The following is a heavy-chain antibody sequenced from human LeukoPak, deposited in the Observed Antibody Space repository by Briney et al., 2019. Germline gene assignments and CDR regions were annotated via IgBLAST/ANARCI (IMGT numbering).Heavy chain of an antibody. Sequence: GGSLRLSCSASGFTFNSYTMHWVRQAPGKGLEWVSAISGSGGSTYYADSVKGRFTISRDNSKNTLYLQMNSLRAEDTAVYYCAKDLVLWFGELLSSWGQGTLVTVSS. CDR3: AKDLVLWFGELLSS. CDR1: GFTFNSYT. V-gene: IGHV3-23*01. D-gene: IGHD3-10*01. J-gene: IGHJ5*02. CDR2: ISGSGGST.